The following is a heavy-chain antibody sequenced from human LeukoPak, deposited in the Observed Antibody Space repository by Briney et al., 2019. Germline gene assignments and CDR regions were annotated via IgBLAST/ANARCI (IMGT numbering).Heavy chain of an antibody. Sequence: GGSLRLSCAASGFTVSSNYMSWVRQAPGKGLEWVSVIYDGGTTYYADSVKGRFTISRDNPKNTLYLQMNSLRAEDTAVYYCAREGYSSGWSFDYWGQGTLVTVSS. CDR3: AREGYSSGWSFDY. J-gene: IGHJ4*02. D-gene: IGHD6-19*01. CDR1: GFTVSSNY. V-gene: IGHV3-66*02. CDR2: IYDGGTT.